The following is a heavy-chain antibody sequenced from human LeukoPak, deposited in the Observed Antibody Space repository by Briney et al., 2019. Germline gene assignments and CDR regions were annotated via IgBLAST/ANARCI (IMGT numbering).Heavy chain of an antibody. CDR3: ARLDTSGSDYFQY. CDR1: GHSFSNYW. D-gene: IGHD6-19*01. V-gene: IGHV5-51*01. Sequence: GESLKISCKGSGHSFSNYWIAWVRQMPGKGLEWMGIIYPVDSDTRYSPSFQGQATISADKSISTAYLQWSSLKASDTAMYFCARLDTSGSDYFQYWGQGTLVTVSS. J-gene: IGHJ1*01. CDR2: IYPVDSDT.